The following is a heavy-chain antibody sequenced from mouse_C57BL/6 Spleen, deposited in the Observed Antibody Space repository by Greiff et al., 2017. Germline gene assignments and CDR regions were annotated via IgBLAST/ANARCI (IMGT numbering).Heavy chain of an antibody. CDR2: ILPGSGST. D-gene: IGHD1-1*01. J-gene: IGHJ2*01. Sequence: QVQLKESGAELRKPGASVKLSCKATGYTFTGYWIEWVKQRHGNGLEWSGEILPGSGSTNYNEKFKGKATLTADTSTNTAYLQFSSLTTEDSAIYYCARYHGSSPPDYWGQGTTLTVSS. CDR3: ARYHGSSPPDY. V-gene: IGHV1-9*01. CDR1: GYTFTGYW.